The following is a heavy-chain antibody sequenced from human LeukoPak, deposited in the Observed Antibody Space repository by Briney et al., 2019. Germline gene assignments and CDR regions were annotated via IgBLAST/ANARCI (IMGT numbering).Heavy chain of an antibody. Sequence: SGGSLRLSCAASGFTFSSYAMHWVRQAPGKGLEYVSAISIYAGSTYYADSVTGRFTISRDNSKNTLYLQMGSLRAEDMAVYYCARSSSRRAFVRTDVWGQGTTVTVSS. CDR1: GFTFSSYA. CDR2: ISIYAGST. J-gene: IGHJ6*02. D-gene: IGHD6-13*01. CDR3: ARSSSRRAFVRTDV. V-gene: IGHV3-64*02.